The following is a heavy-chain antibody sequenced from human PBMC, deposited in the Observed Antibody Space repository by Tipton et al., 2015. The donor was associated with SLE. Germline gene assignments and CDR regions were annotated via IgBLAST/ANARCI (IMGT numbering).Heavy chain of an antibody. J-gene: IGHJ4*02. D-gene: IGHD6-13*01. V-gene: IGHV4-4*07. CDR2: MFTSGST. Sequence: GLVKPSETLSLTCTVSGRSISSYYWNWIRQPAGKGLEWIGRMFTSGSTNYNPSLKSRVTMSLDTSKNQFSLRLSSVTAADTAIYYCARSKDGAADYWGRGTLVTVSS. CDR3: ARSKDGAADY. CDR1: GRSISSYY.